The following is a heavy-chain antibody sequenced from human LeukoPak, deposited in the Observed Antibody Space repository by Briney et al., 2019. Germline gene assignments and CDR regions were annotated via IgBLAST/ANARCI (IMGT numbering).Heavy chain of an antibody. CDR2: INPNSGGT. Sequence: ASVKVSCKASGYTFTGYYMHWVRQAPGQGLEWMGWINPNSGGTNYAQKFQGRVTMTRDTSISTAYMELSRLRSDDTAVYYCARVCLMIFVLEIDYWGQGTLVTVSS. D-gene: IGHD3/OR15-3a*01. V-gene: IGHV1-2*02. CDR3: ARVCLMIFVLEIDY. CDR1: GYTFTGYY. J-gene: IGHJ4*02.